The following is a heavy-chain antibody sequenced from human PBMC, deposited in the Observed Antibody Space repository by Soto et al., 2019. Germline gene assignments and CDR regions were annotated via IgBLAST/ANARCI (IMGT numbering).Heavy chain of an antibody. Sequence: ASVKVSCKASGYTFTSYAMHWVRQAPGQRLEWMGWIDAGNGNTKYSQKFQGRVTITRDTSASTAYTELSSLRSEDTAVYYCARDHGIAVAAPGGFDPWGQGTLVTVSS. J-gene: IGHJ5*02. CDR1: GYTFTSYA. CDR3: ARDHGIAVAAPGGFDP. V-gene: IGHV1-3*01. CDR2: IDAGNGNT. D-gene: IGHD6-19*01.